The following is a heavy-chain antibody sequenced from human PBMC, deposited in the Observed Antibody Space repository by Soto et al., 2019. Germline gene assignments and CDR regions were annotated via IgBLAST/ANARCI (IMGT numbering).Heavy chain of an antibody. CDR2: VNPSGGST. CDR1: GYLFTAYS. D-gene: IGHD2-15*01. Sequence: ASVKVSCKASGYLFTAYSMHWVRLAPGQGLEWMGVVNPSGGSTKYAQNFQGRVTMTRDTSTTTIYMELSSLRSADTAIYYCAREENCSGGTCYSEYFHRWGPGTLVTVSS. V-gene: IGHV1-46*01. CDR3: AREENCSGGTCYSEYFHR. J-gene: IGHJ1*01.